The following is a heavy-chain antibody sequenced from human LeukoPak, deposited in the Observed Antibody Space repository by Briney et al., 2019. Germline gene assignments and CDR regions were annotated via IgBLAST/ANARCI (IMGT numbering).Heavy chain of an antibody. CDR1: GGSISSGSYS. Sequence: SETLSLTYTVSGGSISSGSYSWAWIRQPPGKGLEWIGSIYYSGSTYYNPSLNSRVTISVDTSKYQFSLKVSSVAAADTSIYYCARHFKQWLPSAFDYWGQGTLVTVSS. CDR3: ARHFKQWLPSAFDY. D-gene: IGHD5-24*01. CDR2: IYYSGST. J-gene: IGHJ4*02. V-gene: IGHV4-39*01.